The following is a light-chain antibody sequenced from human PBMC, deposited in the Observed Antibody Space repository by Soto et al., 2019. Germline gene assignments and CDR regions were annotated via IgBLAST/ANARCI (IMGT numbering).Light chain of an antibody. CDR2: DVS. CDR1: SSDVGGYNY. V-gene: IGLV2-14*01. J-gene: IGLJ1*01. CDR3: SSYTSSSTLYV. Sequence: QSSPAPPASVSGSPGQSVTISCPGTSSDVGGYNYVSWYQQHPGKAPKLMIYDVSNRPSGVSNRFSGSKSGNTASLTISGLQAEDEADYYCSSYTSSSTLYVFGTGTKVTVL.